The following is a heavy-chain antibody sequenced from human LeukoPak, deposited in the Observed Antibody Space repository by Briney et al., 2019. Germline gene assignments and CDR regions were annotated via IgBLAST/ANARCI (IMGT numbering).Heavy chain of an antibody. CDR3: AKDRGY. J-gene: IGHJ4*02. CDR1: GFTFNTLP. Sequence: GGSLRLSCAASGFTFNTLPMIWVRQAPGKGLEWVSAISINGDSTYYADSVKGRFTISRDNSKNTLYLQMNSLRADDTAVYYCAKDRGYWGQGTLVTVSS. V-gene: IGHV3-23*01. CDR2: ISINGDST.